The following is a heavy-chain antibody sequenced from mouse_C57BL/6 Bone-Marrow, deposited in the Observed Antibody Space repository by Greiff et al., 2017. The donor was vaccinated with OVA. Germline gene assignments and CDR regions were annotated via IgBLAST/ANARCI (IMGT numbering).Heavy chain of an antibody. V-gene: IGHV1-55*01. CDR2: IYPGSGST. Sequence: QVQLQQPGAELVKPGASVKMSCKASGYTFTSYWITWVKQRPGQGLEWLGDIYPGSGSTIYNEKFKSKATLTVDTSSSTAYMQLSSLTSEDSAVYYCARRGTTVVAHWYFDVWGTGTTVTVSS. J-gene: IGHJ1*03. CDR1: GYTFTSYW. CDR3: ARRGTTVVAHWYFDV. D-gene: IGHD1-1*01.